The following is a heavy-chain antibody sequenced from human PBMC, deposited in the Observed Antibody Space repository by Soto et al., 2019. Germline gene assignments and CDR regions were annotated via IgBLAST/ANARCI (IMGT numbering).Heavy chain of an antibody. D-gene: IGHD3-16*02. J-gene: IGHJ4*02. CDR3: AKDPTITFGGVIVLDY. Sequence: PGGSLRLSCAASGFTFSSFGMSWVRQAPGKGLEWVSAISGSGGSTYYADSVKGRFTISRDNSKNTLYLQMNSLRAEDTAVYYCAKDPTITFGGVIVLDYWGQGTLVTVSS. CDR2: ISGSGGST. CDR1: GFTFSSFG. V-gene: IGHV3-23*01.